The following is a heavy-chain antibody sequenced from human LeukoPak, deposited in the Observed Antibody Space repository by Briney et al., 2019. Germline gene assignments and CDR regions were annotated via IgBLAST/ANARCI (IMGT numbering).Heavy chain of an antibody. CDR1: GFTFSSYG. Sequence: GGSLRLSCAASGFTFSSYGMHWVRQAPGKGLEWVAVIWYDGSNKYYADSVKGRFTITRDNSKNTLYLQMNSLRAEDTAVYYCAKLIGYGGKVIDYWGQGTLVTVSS. V-gene: IGHV3-33*06. D-gene: IGHD4-23*01. CDR2: IWYDGSNK. CDR3: AKLIGYGGKVIDY. J-gene: IGHJ4*02.